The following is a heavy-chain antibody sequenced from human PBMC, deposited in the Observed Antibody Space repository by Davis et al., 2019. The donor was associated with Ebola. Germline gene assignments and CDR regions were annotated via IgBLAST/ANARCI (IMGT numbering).Heavy chain of an antibody. CDR2: IIPIFGTA. CDR3: ARGTAKSIVATITHYYYGMDV. CDR1: GYTFTSYD. D-gene: IGHD5-12*01. V-gene: IGHV1-69*13. J-gene: IGHJ6*02. Sequence: SVKVSCKASGYTFTSYDINWVRQAPGQGLEWMGGIIPIFGTANYAQKFQGRVTITADESTSTAYMELSSLRSEDTAVYYCARGTAKSIVATITHYYYGMDVWGQGTTVTVSS.